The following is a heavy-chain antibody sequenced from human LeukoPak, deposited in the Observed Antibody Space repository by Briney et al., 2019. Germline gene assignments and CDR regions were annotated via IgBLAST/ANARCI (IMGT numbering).Heavy chain of an antibody. J-gene: IGHJ4*02. V-gene: IGHV1-18*01. CDR3: ARVGHGGSPVAGLFDY. CDR2: ISAYNGNT. D-gene: IGHD6-19*01. CDR1: GYTFTSYG. Sequence: GASVKVSCKASGYTFTSYGISWVRQAPGQGLEWMGWISAYNGNTNYAQKLQGRVTMTTDTSTSTAYMELRSLRSDDTAVYYCARVGHGGSPVAGLFDYWGQGTLVTVSS.